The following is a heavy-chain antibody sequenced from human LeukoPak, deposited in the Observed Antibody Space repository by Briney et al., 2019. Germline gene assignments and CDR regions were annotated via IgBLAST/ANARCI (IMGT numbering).Heavy chain of an antibody. CDR1: GDSVSSNTAA. D-gene: IGHD4-11*01. V-gene: IGHV6-1*01. Sequence: SQTLSLTCAISGDSVSSNTAAWNWIRQSPSRGLEWLGRTYYRSKWFRDYAVSVKNRITIDADTSKNQFSLQLNPVTPEDTAVYYCARKGTVTTPFDYWGQGILVTVSS. J-gene: IGHJ4*02. CDR2: TYYRSKWFR. CDR3: ARKGTVTTPFDY.